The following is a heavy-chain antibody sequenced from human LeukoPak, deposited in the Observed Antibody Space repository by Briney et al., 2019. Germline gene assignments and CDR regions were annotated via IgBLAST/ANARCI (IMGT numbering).Heavy chain of an antibody. CDR1: GGSISSYY. D-gene: IGHD3-22*01. CDR2: IYYSGST. Sequence: SETLSLTCTVSGGSISSYYWSWIRQPPGKGLEWIGYIYYSGSTNYNPSLKSRVTISVDTSKNQFSLKLSSVTAADTAVYYCARSSHNYYDSSGTDAFDIWGQGTMVTVSS. V-gene: IGHV4-59*08. J-gene: IGHJ3*02. CDR3: ARSSHNYYDSSGTDAFDI.